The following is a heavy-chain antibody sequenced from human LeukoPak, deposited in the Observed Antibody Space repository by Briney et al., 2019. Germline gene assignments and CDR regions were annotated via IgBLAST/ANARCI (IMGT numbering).Heavy chain of an antibody. Sequence: SVKVSCKASGGTFSSYAISWVRQAPGQGLEWMGGIIPIFGTANYAQKFQGRVTITADESTSTAYMELSSLRSDDTAVYYCARDLLRVRGIIKGNTIGSQSNTMDVWGKGITVTISS. D-gene: IGHD3-10*01. CDR3: ARDLLRVRGIIKGNTIGSQSNTMDV. V-gene: IGHV1-69*13. CDR1: GGTFSSYA. CDR2: IIPIFGTA. J-gene: IGHJ6*03.